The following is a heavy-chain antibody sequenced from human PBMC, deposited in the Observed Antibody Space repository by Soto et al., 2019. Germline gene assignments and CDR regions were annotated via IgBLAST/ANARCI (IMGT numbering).Heavy chain of an antibody. CDR2: ISYDGSNK. D-gene: IGHD3-22*01. CDR3: ARPFYDSSGYYYYYFDY. V-gene: IGHV3-30-3*01. CDR1: GFTFSSYA. J-gene: IGHJ4*02. Sequence: GGSLRLSCAASGFTFSSYAMHWVRQAPGKGLEWVAVISYDGSNKYYADSMKGRFTISRDNSKNTLYLQMNSLRAEDTAVYYCARPFYDSSGYYYYYFDYWGQGTLVTVSS.